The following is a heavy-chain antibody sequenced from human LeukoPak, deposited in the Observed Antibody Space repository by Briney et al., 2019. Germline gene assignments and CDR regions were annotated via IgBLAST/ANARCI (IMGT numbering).Heavy chain of an antibody. CDR1: GGPIDAISVYD. J-gene: IGHJ6*02. CDR3: ARSGYSYGTRGYYYGMDV. CDR2: IFYSGST. V-gene: IGHV4-59*12. Sequence: PSETLSLTCTVSGGPIDAISVYDWSWIRQPPGKGLEWIGYIFYSGSTNYNPSLKSRVTISVDTSKNQFSLKLSSVTAADTAVYYCARSGYSYGTRGYYYGMDVWGQGTTVTVSS. D-gene: IGHD5-18*01.